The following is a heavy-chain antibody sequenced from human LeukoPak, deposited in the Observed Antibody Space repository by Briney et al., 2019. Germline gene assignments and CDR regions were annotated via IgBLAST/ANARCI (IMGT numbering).Heavy chain of an antibody. Sequence: SETLSLTCAVYGGSFSGYYWSWIRPPPGKGLEWIGEINHSGSTNYNPSLKSRVTISVDTSKNQFSLKLSSVTAADTAVYYCARGKVTRNYYYYYYMDVWGKGTTVTVSS. CDR2: INHSGST. D-gene: IGHD2-21*02. CDR3: ARGKVTRNYYYYYYMDV. CDR1: GGSFSGYY. J-gene: IGHJ6*03. V-gene: IGHV4-34*01.